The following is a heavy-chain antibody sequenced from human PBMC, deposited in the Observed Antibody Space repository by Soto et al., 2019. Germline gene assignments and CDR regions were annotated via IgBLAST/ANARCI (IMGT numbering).Heavy chain of an antibody. V-gene: IGHV3-23*01. Sequence: GGSLRLSCAASGFSFSSYAMSWVRQAPGKGLEWVSAISGGGASTYYADSVKGRFTISRDDSKDTLYLQLNSLRAEDSAMYHCANAPQSESGFYLYGMDVWGPGTTVTV. CDR2: ISGGGAST. D-gene: IGHD3-10*01. CDR3: ANAPQSESGFYLYGMDV. CDR1: GFSFSSYA. J-gene: IGHJ6*02.